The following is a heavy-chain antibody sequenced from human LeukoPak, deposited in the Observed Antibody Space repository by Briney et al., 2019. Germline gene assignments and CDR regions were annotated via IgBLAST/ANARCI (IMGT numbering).Heavy chain of an antibody. CDR3: ARDDTALYYYYYYGMDV. J-gene: IGHJ6*02. CDR1: GFTFSSYG. CDR2: IWYDGSNK. D-gene: IGHD2-21*02. V-gene: IGHV3-33*01. Sequence: GGSLRLSCAASGFTFSSYGMHWVRQAPGKGLEWVAVIWYDGSNKYYADSVKGRFTISRDNSKNTLYLQMNSLRAEDTAVYYCARDDTALYYYYYYGMDVWGQGITVTVSS.